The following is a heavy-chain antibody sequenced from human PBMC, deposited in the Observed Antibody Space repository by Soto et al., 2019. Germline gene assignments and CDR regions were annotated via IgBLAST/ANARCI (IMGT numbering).Heavy chain of an antibody. V-gene: IGHV3-23*01. J-gene: IGHJ4*02. CDR3: AKDAHTSNNWYNYFEY. CDR1: VFTFNNYV. CDR2: LSGSGSSK. Sequence: GGSLRLSCVSSVFTFNNYVISCVRQSPGKGLEWVAGLSGSGSSKYYAYSVKDRFTISRDNSKNTVYLQIYSLRVEDTAVYYCAKDAHTSNNWYNYFEYWGQGALVTVS. D-gene: IGHD1-1*01.